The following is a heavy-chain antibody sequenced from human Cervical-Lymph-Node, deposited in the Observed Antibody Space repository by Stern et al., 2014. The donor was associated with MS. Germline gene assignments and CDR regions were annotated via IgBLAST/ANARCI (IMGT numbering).Heavy chain of an antibody. J-gene: IGHJ4*02. Sequence: EVHLVESGGGLVKPWESLRLSCDASGFTFSHYSINWVRQAPGKGLERISSISNNSAHTYYAESVEGRFTISRDSAKDSVSLHMVSLRAEDTAVYYCARARVEDYARSPHLDSWGQGTLVTVSS. CDR3: ARARVEDYARSPHLDS. V-gene: IGHV3-21*01. CDR2: ISNNSAHT. D-gene: IGHD4-17*01. CDR1: GFTFSHYS.